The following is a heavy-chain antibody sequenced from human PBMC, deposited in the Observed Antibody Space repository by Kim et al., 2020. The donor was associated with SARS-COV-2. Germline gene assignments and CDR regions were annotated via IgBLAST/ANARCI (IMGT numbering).Heavy chain of an antibody. D-gene: IGHD6-13*01. J-gene: IGHJ5*02. Sequence: GRFTISRDNAKNSLYLQMNSLRAEDTAVYYCARDRSATRTLQIAAAGNTAWGQGTLVTVSS. V-gene: IGHV3-48*03. CDR3: ARDRSATRTLQIAAAGNTA.